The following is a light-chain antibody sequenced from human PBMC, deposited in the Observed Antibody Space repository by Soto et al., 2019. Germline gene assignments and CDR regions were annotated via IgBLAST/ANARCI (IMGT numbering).Light chain of an antibody. Sequence: DIQMTQSPSTLSASVGDRVTITCRASQSISSWLAWYQQKPGKAPKLLIYDASSLESGVPSRFSGSGSGTEFTLTISSLQPDDIATYYCQQYNSYSLTFGQGTRLEIK. V-gene: IGKV1-5*01. CDR1: QSISSW. CDR2: DAS. J-gene: IGKJ5*01. CDR3: QQYNSYSLT.